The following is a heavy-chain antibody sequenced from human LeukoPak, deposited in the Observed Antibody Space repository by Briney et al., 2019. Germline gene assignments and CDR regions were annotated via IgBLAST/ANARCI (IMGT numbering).Heavy chain of an antibody. CDR3: ARDRGSFDY. D-gene: IGHD1-26*01. CDR1: GFTFSSYE. V-gene: IGHV3-48*03. J-gene: IGHJ4*01. Sequence: GGSLRLSCAASGFTFSSYEMNWVRQAPGKGLEWVSYISNRGTTIYYADSVKGRFSISRDNAKNSVYLQMNSLRVEDTAVYYCARDRGSFDYWGHGTLVTVSS. CDR2: ISNRGTTI.